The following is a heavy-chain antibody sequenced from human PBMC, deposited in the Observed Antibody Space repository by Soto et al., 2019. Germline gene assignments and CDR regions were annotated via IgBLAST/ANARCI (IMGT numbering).Heavy chain of an antibody. D-gene: IGHD1-1*01. CDR3: AKETPGTLDY. J-gene: IGHJ4*02. CDR1: GFTFSSYA. V-gene: IGHV3-23*01. Sequence: GGSLRLSCAASGFTFSSYAMNWVRQAPGKGLEWVSVITISGSGTNYADSVKGRFTISRDNFKNTLSLQMNSLRAEDTAVYYCAKETPGTLDYWGQGILVTVSS. CDR2: ITISGSGT.